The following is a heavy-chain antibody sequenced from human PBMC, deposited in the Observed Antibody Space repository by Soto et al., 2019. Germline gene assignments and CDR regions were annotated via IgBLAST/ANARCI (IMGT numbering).Heavy chain of an antibody. D-gene: IGHD3-10*01. Sequence: EVQLVESGGGLVKPGESLRLSCTASGFTFSSYSMNWVRQSPGKGLEWVSSISPSSDYMFYADSVKGRFTISRDNAKKSLYLQMNSLRAEDTAIYYCARISGSASGNYYRDYWDQGTLVTVSS. V-gene: IGHV3-21*01. CDR2: ISPSSDYM. CDR1: GFTFSSYS. J-gene: IGHJ4*02. CDR3: ARISGSASGNYYRDY.